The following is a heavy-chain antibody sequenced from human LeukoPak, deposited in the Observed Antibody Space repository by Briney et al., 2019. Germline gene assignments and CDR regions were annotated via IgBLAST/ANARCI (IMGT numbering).Heavy chain of an antibody. Sequence: ASVKVSCKASGYSFTGYYIYWVRQAPGQGLEWMGWINPNSGGTKFAQKFQARVTMTRDTSLTTAYMELSSQRYDDTAVYYCARDGLGGWDYWGPGTLVSVSS. CDR3: ARDGLGGWDY. J-gene: IGHJ4*02. D-gene: IGHD6-6*01. CDR2: INPNSGGT. V-gene: IGHV1-2*02. CDR1: GYSFTGYY.